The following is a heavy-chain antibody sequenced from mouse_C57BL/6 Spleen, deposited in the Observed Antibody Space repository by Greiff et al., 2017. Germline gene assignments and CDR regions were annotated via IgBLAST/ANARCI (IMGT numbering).Heavy chain of an antibody. CDR3: ARGRYYVDY. CDR2: ISYDGSN. Sequence: EVHLVESGPGLVKPSQSLSLTCSVTGYSITSGYYWNWIRQFPGNKLEWMGYISYDGSNNYNPSLKNRISITRDTSKNQFFLKLNSVTTEDTATYYCARGRYYVDYWGQGTTLTVSS. V-gene: IGHV3-6*01. D-gene: IGHD1-1*01. J-gene: IGHJ2*01. CDR1: GYSITSGYY.